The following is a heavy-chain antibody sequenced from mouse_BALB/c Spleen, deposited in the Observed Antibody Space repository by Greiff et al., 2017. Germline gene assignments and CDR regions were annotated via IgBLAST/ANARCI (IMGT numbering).Heavy chain of an antibody. V-gene: IGHV1S22*01. Sequence: LQQPGSELVRPGASVKLSCKASGYTFTSYWMHWVKQRPGQGLEWIGNIYPGSGSTNYDEKFKSKATLTVDTSSSTAYMQLSSLTSKDSAVYYGTRGGALYAMDDWGQGTSVTVSS. J-gene: IGHJ4*01. D-gene: IGHD3-1*01. CDR2: IYPGSGST. CDR3: TRGGALYAMDD. CDR1: GYTFTSYW.